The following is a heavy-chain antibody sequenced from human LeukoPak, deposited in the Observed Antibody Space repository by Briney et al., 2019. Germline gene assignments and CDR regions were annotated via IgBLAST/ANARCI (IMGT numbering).Heavy chain of an antibody. D-gene: IGHD3-22*01. CDR1: GGTFSSYA. CDR3: ARVGDSSGYLDY. Sequence: GASVKVSCRASGGTFSSYAISWVRQAPGQGLEWMGRIIPIFGTANYAQKFQGRVTITADESTSTAYMELSSLRSEDTAVYYCARVGDSSGYLDYWGQGTLVTVSS. V-gene: IGHV1-69*13. J-gene: IGHJ4*02. CDR2: IIPIFGTA.